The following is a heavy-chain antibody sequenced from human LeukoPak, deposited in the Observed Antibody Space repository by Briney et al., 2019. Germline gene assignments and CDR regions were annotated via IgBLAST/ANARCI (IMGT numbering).Heavy chain of an antibody. D-gene: IGHD2-2*01. Sequence: SETLSLTCTVSGGSISSGDYYWSWIRQPPGKGLGWIGYIYYSGSTYYNPSLKSRVTISVDTSKNQFSLKLSSVTAADTAVYYCARETRIVVVPAGTNWFDPWGQGTLVTVSS. CDR3: ARETRIVVVPAGTNWFDP. CDR2: IYYSGST. J-gene: IGHJ5*02. V-gene: IGHV4-30-4*01. CDR1: GGSISSGDYY.